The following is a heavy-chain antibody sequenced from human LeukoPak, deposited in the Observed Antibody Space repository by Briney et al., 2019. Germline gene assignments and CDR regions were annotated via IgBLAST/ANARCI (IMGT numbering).Heavy chain of an antibody. CDR1: GFTFSRYG. CDR2: IWYDGNNK. J-gene: IGHJ3*02. D-gene: IGHD3-22*01. Sequence: GGSLRLSGAASGFTFSRYGMHWVGEAPGKGLEWVAVIWYDGNNKYYADSVKGRFTISRDNSKPTVHLQMNSLRGEDTAVYYCARGEGYYDSSGNDAFDIWGEGTMVTVSS. CDR3: ARGEGYYDSSGNDAFDI. V-gene: IGHV3-33*01.